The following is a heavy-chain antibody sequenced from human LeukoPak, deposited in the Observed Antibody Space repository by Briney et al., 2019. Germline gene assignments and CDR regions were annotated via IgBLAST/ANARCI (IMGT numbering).Heavy chain of an antibody. V-gene: IGHV3-66*01. CDR1: GFTVSSNY. D-gene: IGHD6-19*01. Sequence: GGSLRLSCAASGFTVSSNYISWVRQAPGKGLEWVSIIYSGGSTYYADSVKGRFTISRDNSKNTLYLQMNSLRAEDTAVYYCSKGQWLVEQTFDYWGQGTLVTVSS. J-gene: IGHJ4*02. CDR2: IYSGGST. CDR3: SKGQWLVEQTFDY.